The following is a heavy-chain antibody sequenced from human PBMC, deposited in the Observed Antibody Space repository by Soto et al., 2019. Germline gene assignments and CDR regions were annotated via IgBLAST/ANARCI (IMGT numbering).Heavy chain of an antibody. CDR3: AGVPGQVVPIWGY. Sequence: SVKFSCKSSGVTFSSYAISWVRQAPGQGLEWMGGIIPIFGTANYAQKFQGRVTITADKSTSTAYMELSSLRSEDTAGYYCAGVPGQVVPIWGYWGQRTPVTV. CDR1: GVTFSSYA. CDR2: IIPIFGTA. V-gene: IGHV1-69*06. J-gene: IGHJ4*02. D-gene: IGHD2-2*01.